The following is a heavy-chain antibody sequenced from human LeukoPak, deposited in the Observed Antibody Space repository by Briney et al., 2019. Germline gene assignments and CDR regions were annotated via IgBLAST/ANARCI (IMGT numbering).Heavy chain of an antibody. V-gene: IGHV3-74*01. D-gene: IGHD2-21*01. J-gene: IGHJ5*02. CDR1: GFALRGFW. CDR2: NNGDGSWT. Sequence: GGSLRLSGAASGFALRGFWIYWVRQAPGKGLEWVSRNNGDGSWTNYADSVRGRFTISRDNAKNTLYLQMSRLRGEDTGVYYCARDPRNMGIVTWGQGTLVTVSS. CDR3: ARDPRNMGIVT.